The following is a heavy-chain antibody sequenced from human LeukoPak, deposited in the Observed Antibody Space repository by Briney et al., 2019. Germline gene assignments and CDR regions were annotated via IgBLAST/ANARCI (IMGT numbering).Heavy chain of an antibody. CDR3: AREPGGGQWLPGY. V-gene: IGHV3-21*01. CDR2: ISSSATYI. J-gene: IGHJ4*02. D-gene: IGHD6-19*01. CDR1: GFTFSSFG. Sequence: GGSLRLFCAASGFTFSSFGMNWVRQVPGKGLEWVSSISSSATYISYADSVKGRFTISRDNAQDSLYLQMNSLRADDTAVYYCAREPGGGQWLPGYWGQGTLVTVSS.